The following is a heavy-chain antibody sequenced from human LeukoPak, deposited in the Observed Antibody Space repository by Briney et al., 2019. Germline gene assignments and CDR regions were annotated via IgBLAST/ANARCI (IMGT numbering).Heavy chain of an antibody. D-gene: IGHD6-13*01. CDR2: IYYSGST. J-gene: IGHJ4*02. CDR3: ARTSGYSSSSFGY. Sequence: SETLSLTCTVSGGSISSGGYYWSWIRQHPGKGLEWIGYIYYSGSTYYNPSLKSRVTISVDKSKNQFSLKLSSVTAADTAVYYCARTSGYSSSSFGYWGQGTLVTVSS. CDR1: GGSISSGGYY. V-gene: IGHV4-31*03.